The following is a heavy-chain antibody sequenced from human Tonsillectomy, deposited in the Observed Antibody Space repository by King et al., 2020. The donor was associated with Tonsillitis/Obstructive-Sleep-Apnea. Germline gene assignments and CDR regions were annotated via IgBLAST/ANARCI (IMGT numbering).Heavy chain of an antibody. CDR1: GYTLTELS. D-gene: IGHD3-22*01. CDR3: ETLSGPDSSGYPNYYGMDV. V-gene: IGHV1-24*01. Sequence: QLVQSGAEVKKPGASVKVSCKVSGYTLTELSMHWVRQAPGKGLEWMGGFDPEDGETIYAQKFQGRVTMTEDTSTDTAYMELSSLRSEDTAVYYCETLSGPDSSGYPNYYGMDVWGQGTTVTVSS. CDR2: FDPEDGET. J-gene: IGHJ6*02.